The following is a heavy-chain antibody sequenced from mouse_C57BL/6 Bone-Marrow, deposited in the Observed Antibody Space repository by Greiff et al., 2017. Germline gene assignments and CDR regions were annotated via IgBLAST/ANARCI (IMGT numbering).Heavy chain of an antibody. CDR2: ISGGDGNT. J-gene: IGHJ1*03. V-gene: IGHV5-9*01. CDR1: GFTFSSYT. CDR3: SRQVTTVLATKYFDV. D-gene: IGHD1-1*01. Sequence: EVHLVESGGGLVKPGGSLKLSCAASGFTFSSYTMSWVRQTPEKRLQWVAAISGGDGNTYYPDSVTGRFTISRDNDKNILYLQMSRLRSEDTALYYCSRQVTTVLATKYFDVWGTGTTVTVSS.